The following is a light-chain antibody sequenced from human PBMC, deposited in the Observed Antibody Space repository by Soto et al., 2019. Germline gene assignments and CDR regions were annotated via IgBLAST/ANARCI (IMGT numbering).Light chain of an antibody. CDR3: QQYNNWPPIT. CDR2: GAS. CDR1: QSVSSN. Sequence: EIVMTKKQATLSVSPGERATLSCRASQSVSSNLAWYQQKSGQAPRLLIYGASTRATGIPARFSGSGSGTEFTLTISSLQSEDFAVYYCQQYNNWPPITFGQGTRLEIK. V-gene: IGKV3-15*01. J-gene: IGKJ5*01.